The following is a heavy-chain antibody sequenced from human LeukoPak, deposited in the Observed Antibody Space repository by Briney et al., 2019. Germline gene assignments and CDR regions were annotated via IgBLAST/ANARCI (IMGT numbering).Heavy chain of an antibody. CDR2: ISYSGST. CDR3: ARRCAGGDCYGAFDY. J-gene: IGHJ4*02. CDR1: DDSISSNDYY. Sequence: SEPLSLICTVSDDSISSNDYYWGWIRQPPGKGLEWIGSISYSGSTYYKPSLKSRVTISVDTSKNQFSLKLSSVTAADTAVYYCARRCAGGDCYGAFDYWGQGTLVTVSS. V-gene: IGHV4-39*01. D-gene: IGHD2-21*01.